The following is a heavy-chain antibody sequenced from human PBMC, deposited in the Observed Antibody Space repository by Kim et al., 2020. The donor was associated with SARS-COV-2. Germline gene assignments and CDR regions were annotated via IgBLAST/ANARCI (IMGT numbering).Heavy chain of an antibody. CDR1: GYSFTSYW. Sequence: GESLKISCKGSGYSFTSYWIGWVRQMPGKGLEWMGIIYPGDSDTRYSPSFQGQVTISADKSISTAYLQWSSLKASDTAMYYCARHHTYYDFWSGLGYWGQGTLVTVSS. CDR2: IYPGDSDT. J-gene: IGHJ4*02. V-gene: IGHV5-51*01. CDR3: ARHHTYYDFWSGLGY. D-gene: IGHD3-3*01.